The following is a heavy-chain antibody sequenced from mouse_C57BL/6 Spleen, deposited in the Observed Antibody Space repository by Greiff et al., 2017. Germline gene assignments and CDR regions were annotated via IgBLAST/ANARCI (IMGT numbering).Heavy chain of an antibody. Sequence: QVQLQQSGPELVKPGASVKISCKASGYAFSSSWMNWVKQRPGKGLEWIGRIYPGDGDTNYNGKFKGKATLTADKSSSTAYMQLSSLTSEYSAVYFCARSWYRTDYAMDYWGQGTSVTVSS. CDR1: GYAFSSSW. V-gene: IGHV1-82*01. CDR3: ARSWYRTDYAMDY. J-gene: IGHJ4*01. CDR2: IYPGDGDT. D-gene: IGHD2-1*01.